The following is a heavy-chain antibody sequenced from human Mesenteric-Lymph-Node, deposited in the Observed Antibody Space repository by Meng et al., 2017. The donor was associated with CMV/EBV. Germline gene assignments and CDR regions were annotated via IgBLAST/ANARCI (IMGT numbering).Heavy chain of an antibody. CDR2: ISSDGSRF. D-gene: IGHD2-21*01. CDR1: GFTFTTHP. J-gene: IGHJ5*01. CDR3: TRGCLSTDCFIIDS. V-gene: IGHV3-30-3*01. Sequence: GGSLRLSCAAFGFTFTTHPIHWVRQAPGKGLKWVAYISSDGSRFSTADSVKGRFTLSKDNAKNMAFLQMTSLRAEDTAIYYCTRGCLSTDCFIIDSWGQGALVTVSS.